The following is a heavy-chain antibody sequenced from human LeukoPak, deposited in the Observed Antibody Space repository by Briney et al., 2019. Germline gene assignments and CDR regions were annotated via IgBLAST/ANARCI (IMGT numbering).Heavy chain of an antibody. CDR1: RGSLSSYY. J-gene: IGHJ4*02. CDR2: IYYSGST. CDR3: AREGSILTEARHFDY. D-gene: IGHD3-3*02. V-gene: IGHV4-59*01. Sequence: SETLSLTCTVSRGSLSSYYWSWIRQPPAKGLEGIGYIYYSGSTNYNPSLKSRVTISVDTSKNQFSLKLSSVTAADTAVYYCAREGSILTEARHFDYWGQGTLVTVSS.